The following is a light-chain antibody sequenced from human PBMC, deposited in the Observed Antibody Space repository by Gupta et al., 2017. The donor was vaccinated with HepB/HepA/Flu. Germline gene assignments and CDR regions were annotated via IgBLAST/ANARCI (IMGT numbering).Light chain of an antibody. CDR3: QHYGSSPLT. J-gene: IGKJ2*01. CDR2: DAS. CDR1: ESVRSRY. V-gene: IGKV3D-20*01. Sequence: EIVLTQSPATLSLSPGERATLSCGASESVRSRYVAWYQQKPGLAPRLLMYDASKRATGIPARCSGSGSGTDFTLTISRLEPEDCAVYYCQHYGSSPLTFGRGTKVEIK.